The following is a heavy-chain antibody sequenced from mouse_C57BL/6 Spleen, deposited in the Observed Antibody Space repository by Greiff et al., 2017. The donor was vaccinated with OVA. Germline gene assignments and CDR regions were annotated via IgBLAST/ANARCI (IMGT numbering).Heavy chain of an antibody. CDR1: GYTFTSYT. CDR3: AREDSNYGYFDY. CDR2: INPSSGYT. J-gene: IGHJ2*01. V-gene: IGHV1-4*01. Sequence: QVQLKQSGAELARPGASVKMSCKASGYTFTSYTMHWVKQRPGQGLEWIGYINPSSGYTKSNQKFKDKATLTADKSSSTAYMQLSSMTSEDSAVYYCAREDSNYGYFDYWGQGTTLTVSS. D-gene: IGHD2-5*01.